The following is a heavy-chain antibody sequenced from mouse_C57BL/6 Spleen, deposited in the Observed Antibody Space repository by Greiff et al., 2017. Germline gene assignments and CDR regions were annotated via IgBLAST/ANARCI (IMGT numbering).Heavy chain of an antibody. J-gene: IGHJ2*01. Sequence: VQLQQPGAELVKPGASVRWSSKASGYPFPSYWMHWVKRRPGKGLEGIGMFLPNSGSTTYNEKLKSKATLTVDNPSSTACLQLSSLTSDDSAVYYGAREGSSYVDYWGQGTTLTVSS. CDR1: GYPFPSYW. CDR3: AREGSSYVDY. CDR2: FLPNSGST. V-gene: IGHV1-64*01. D-gene: IGHD1-1*01.